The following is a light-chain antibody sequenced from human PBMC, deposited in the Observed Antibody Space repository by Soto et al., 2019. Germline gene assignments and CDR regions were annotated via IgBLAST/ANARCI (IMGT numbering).Light chain of an antibody. CDR1: QSVGNA. V-gene: IGKV3-11*01. CDR3: LQRSNWPLT. Sequence: EIVLTQSPATLSLSPGDRATLSCRASQSVGNALGWYQQKPSQAPRLLIYDASNRATGIPARFSGSGSGTEFALTISRLEPEDFAVYYCLQRSNWPLTFGGGTKVEI. CDR2: DAS. J-gene: IGKJ4*01.